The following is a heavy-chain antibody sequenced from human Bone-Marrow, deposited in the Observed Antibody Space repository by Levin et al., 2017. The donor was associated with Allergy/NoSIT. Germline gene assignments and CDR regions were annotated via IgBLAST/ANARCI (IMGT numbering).Heavy chain of an antibody. J-gene: IGHJ4*02. CDR3: ARHSSTWSYYFDY. V-gene: IGHV3-66*04. CDR2: IYSGDST. Sequence: GGSLRLSCAASGFTVSGNSMSWVRQAPGKGLEWVSVIYSGDSTSYADSVKGRFTVSRDSSKNTLFLQMSSLRAEDTAVYYCARHSSTWSYYFDYWGQGALVTVAS. D-gene: IGHD6-13*01. CDR1: GFTVSGNS.